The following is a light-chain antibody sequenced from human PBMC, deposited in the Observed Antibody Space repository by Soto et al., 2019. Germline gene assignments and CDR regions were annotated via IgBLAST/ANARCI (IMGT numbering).Light chain of an antibody. CDR1: QSVSSNY. CDR2: GAS. CDR3: HQYGISP. V-gene: IGKV3-20*01. Sequence: EIVLTQSPGTLSLSPGERATLSCRASQSVSSNYLARYQQKPGQAPRLLIYGASSRATGIPDRFSGSGSGTEFTLTISRLEPEDFAVYYCHQYGISPFGGGTKVDIK. J-gene: IGKJ4*01.